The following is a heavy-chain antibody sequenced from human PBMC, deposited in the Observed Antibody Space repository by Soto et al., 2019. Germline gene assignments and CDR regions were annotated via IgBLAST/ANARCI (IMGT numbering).Heavy chain of an antibody. Sequence: LRLSCAASGFTFSSYWMSWVRQAPGKGLEWVANIKQDGSEKYYVDSVKGRFTISRDNAKNSLYLQMNSLRAEDTAVYYCARDSRDYYYYYYMDVWGKGTTVTVSS. CDR1: GFTFSSYW. J-gene: IGHJ6*03. D-gene: IGHD2-21*02. V-gene: IGHV3-7*01. CDR2: IKQDGSEK. CDR3: ARDSRDYYYYYYMDV.